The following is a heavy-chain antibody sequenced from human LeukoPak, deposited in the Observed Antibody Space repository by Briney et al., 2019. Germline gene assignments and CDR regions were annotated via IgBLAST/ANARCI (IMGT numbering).Heavy chain of an antibody. D-gene: IGHD6-13*01. CDR3: ASQAYSSRFDY. CDR1: GGSFSGYY. V-gene: IGHV4-34*01. Sequence: ASETPSLTCAVYGGSFSGYYWSWIRQPPGKGLEWIGEINHSGSTNYNPSLKSRVTISVDTSKNQFSLKLSSVTAADTAVYYCASQAYSSRFDYWGQGTLVTVSS. CDR2: INHSGST. J-gene: IGHJ4*02.